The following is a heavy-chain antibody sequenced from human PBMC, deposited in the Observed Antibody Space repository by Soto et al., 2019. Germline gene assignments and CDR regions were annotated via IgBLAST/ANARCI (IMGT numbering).Heavy chain of an antibody. CDR2: MNPNSGNT. V-gene: IGHV1-8*01. D-gene: IGHD3-22*01. CDR3: ARGPDYYDSSGYDY. Sequence: GASVKVSCKASGYTFTSYDTNWVRQATGQGLEWMGWMNPNSGNTGYAQKFRGRVSMTRDTSISTVYMELSSLRSEDTAVYYCARGPDYYDSSGYDYWGQGTLVTVSS. J-gene: IGHJ4*02. CDR1: GYTFTSYD.